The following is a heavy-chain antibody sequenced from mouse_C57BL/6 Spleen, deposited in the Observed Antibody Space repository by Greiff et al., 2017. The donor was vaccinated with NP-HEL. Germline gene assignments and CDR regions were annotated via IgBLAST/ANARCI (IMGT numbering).Heavy chain of an antibody. CDR2: ISDGGSYT. J-gene: IGHJ2*01. CDR3: ARDFTTVVAYYFDY. D-gene: IGHD1-1*01. CDR1: GFTFSSYA. V-gene: IGHV5-4*01. Sequence: EVKLMESGGGLVKPGGSLKLSCAASGFTFSSYAMSWVRQTPEKRLEWVATISDGGSYTYYPDNVKGRFTISRDNAKNNLYLQMSHLKSEDTAMYYCARDFTTVVAYYFDYWGQGTTLTVSS.